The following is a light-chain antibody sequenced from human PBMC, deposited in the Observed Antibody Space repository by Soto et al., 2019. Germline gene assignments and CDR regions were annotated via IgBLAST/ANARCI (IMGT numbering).Light chain of an antibody. CDR1: HRISTY. Sequence: DIRMTQSPSSLSASVGDRVSITCRASHRISTYLNWYQQKPGKAPKLLISAASSLQSGVPSRFSGSGSGTDFTLTISSLQTEDFATYDCQQSYNPPKTFGQGTKVDIK. V-gene: IGKV1-39*01. J-gene: IGKJ1*01. CDR3: QQSYNPPKT. CDR2: AAS.